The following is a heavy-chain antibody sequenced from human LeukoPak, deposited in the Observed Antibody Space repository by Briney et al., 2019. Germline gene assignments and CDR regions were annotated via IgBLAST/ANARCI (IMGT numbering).Heavy chain of an antibody. V-gene: IGHV4-34*12. CDR1: GGSFSGHS. D-gene: IGHD4-17*01. CDR2: VIHGGST. Sequence: PSETLSLTCAVYGGSFSGHSWSWIRQPPGKGLEWIGEVIHGGSTNYNPSLKSRVIISLDTSKNQFSLKLSSVTAADTAVYYCARTLGTTVTFGVVIWFDPWGQGTLVTVSS. CDR3: ARTLGTTVTFGVVIWFDP. J-gene: IGHJ5*02.